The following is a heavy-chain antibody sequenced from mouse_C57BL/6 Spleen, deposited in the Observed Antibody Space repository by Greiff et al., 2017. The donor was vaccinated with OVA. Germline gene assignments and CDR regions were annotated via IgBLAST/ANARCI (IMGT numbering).Heavy chain of an antibody. J-gene: IGHJ4*01. CDR2: INYDGSST. V-gene: IGHV5-16*01. Sequence: DVKLVESEGGLVQPGSSMKLSCTASGFTFSDYYMAWVRHVPEKGLEWVANINYDGSSTYYLDSLKSRFIISRDNAKNILYLQMSRLKSEDTATYYCARVILGNYAMDYWGQGTSVTVSS. D-gene: IGHD3-3*01. CDR3: ARVILGNYAMDY. CDR1: GFTFSDYY.